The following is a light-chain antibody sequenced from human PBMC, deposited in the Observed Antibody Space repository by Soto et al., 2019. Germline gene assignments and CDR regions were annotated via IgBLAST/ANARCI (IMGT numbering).Light chain of an antibody. V-gene: IGKV1-39*01. CDR1: QSISSC. CDR2: AAS. J-gene: IGKJ2*01. Sequence: DIQMTQSPSSLSASVGDRVTITWRASQSISSCLNWYQQKPGKAPKLLIYAASSLQSGVPSRFSGSGSGTDFTLTISSLQPEDFATYYCQQSYSTPPMYTFGQGTKLEIK. CDR3: QQSYSTPPMYT.